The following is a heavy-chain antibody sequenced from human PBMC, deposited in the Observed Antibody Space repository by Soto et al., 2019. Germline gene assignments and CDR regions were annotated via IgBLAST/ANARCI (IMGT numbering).Heavy chain of an antibody. CDR3: ARVGSFGSGWYYFDY. CDR1: GYTFTSYD. J-gene: IGHJ4*02. D-gene: IGHD6-19*01. V-gene: IGHV1-3*01. CDR2: INAGNGNT. Sequence: ASVKVSCKASGYTFTSYDINWVRQATGQRLEWMGWINAGNGNTKYAQKFQGRVTITRDTSASTAYMELSSLRSEDTAVYYCARVGSFGSGWYYFDYWGQGTLVTVSS.